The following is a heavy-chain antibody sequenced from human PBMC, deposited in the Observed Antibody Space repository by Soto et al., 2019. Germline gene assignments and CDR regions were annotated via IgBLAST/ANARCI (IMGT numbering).Heavy chain of an antibody. CDR1: GVSVSSGSYY. V-gene: IGHV4-61*01. D-gene: IGHD1-7*01. J-gene: IGHJ6*02. Sequence: SETLSLTCTVSGVSVSSGSYYWSWIPQPSGKGLEWIGYIYYRGSTHYNPSLESRVTISLDTSKSQFSLKLSSVTAADTAVYFCARDRRTGTTHFYYGMDVWGQGTTVTVSS. CDR2: IYYRGST. CDR3: ARDRRTGTTHFYYGMDV.